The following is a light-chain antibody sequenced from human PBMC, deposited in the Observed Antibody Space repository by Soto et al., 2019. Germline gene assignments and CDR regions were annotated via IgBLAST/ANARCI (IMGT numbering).Light chain of an antibody. CDR1: QSVSSSY. CDR3: QQYGSSPWT. Sequence: EIVLTQSPGTLSLSPGERATLSCRASQSVSSSYLAWYQQKPGQAPRLLIYGASSRTTGIPDRFSGSGSGTAVTLTISRLEPEDFAVYYCQQYGSSPWTFGQGTQVEIK. J-gene: IGKJ1*01. CDR2: GAS. V-gene: IGKV3-20*01.